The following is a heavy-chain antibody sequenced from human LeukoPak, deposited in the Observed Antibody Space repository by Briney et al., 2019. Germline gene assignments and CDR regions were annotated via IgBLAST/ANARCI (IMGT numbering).Heavy chain of an antibody. J-gene: IGHJ4*02. CDR3: ARLTKNAYDSSGGFDY. Sequence: PGGSLRLSCAASGFTFDDYAMHWVRQAPGKGLEWVSLISGDGGSTYYADSVKGRFTISRDNAKNSLYLQMNSLRAEDTAVYYCARLTKNAYDSSGGFDYWGQGTLVTVSS. CDR2: ISGDGGST. V-gene: IGHV3-43*02. D-gene: IGHD3-22*01. CDR1: GFTFDDYA.